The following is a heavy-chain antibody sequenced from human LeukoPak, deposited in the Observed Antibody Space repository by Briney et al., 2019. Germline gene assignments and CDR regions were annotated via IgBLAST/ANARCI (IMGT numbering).Heavy chain of an antibody. CDR2: FYYSGST. J-gene: IGHJ5*02. Sequence: SETLSLTCTVSGGSISSYYWTWIRKSPGKGREGIGYFYYSGSTNYNPSLKSRVTIAVDTSKNQFSLKLSSGTAADAAVYYCARCIGFGEVWESWFDPWGQGTLVTVSS. V-gene: IGHV4-59*08. CDR3: ARCIGFGEVWESWFDP. D-gene: IGHD3-10*01. CDR1: GGSISSYY.